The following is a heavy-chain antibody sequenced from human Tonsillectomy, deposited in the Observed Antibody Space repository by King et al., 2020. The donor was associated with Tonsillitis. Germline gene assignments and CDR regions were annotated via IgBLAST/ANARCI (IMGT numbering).Heavy chain of an antibody. J-gene: IGHJ5*02. CDR1: GHSVNNYW. Sequence: VQLVESGAVVGRPGQSPRISCQASGHSVNNYWVAWVRQKAGKGLEWVGVIALGAADTRYSLSFQGQVTISVDRFTKTAYLQWNRLKASDSAIYYCATMTGPGWFETWGRGTLVTVSS. CDR2: IALGAADT. CDR3: ATMTGPGWFET. D-gene: IGHD3-10*01. V-gene: IGHV5-51*03.